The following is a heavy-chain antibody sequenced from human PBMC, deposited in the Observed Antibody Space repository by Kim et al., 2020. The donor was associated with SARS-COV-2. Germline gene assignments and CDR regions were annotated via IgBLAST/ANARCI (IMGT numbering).Heavy chain of an antibody. D-gene: IGHD2-2*01. V-gene: IGHV1-46*01. CDR2: INPSGGST. CDR3: ARDLIVPMRGSRGPRTLFDY. J-gene: IGHJ4*02. Sequence: ASVKVSCKASGYTFTSYYMHWVRQAPGQGLEWMGIINPSGGSTSYAQKFQGRVTMTRDTSTSTVYMELSSLRSEDTAVYYCARDLIVPMRGSRGPRTLFDYWGQGTLVTVSS. CDR1: GYTFTSYY.